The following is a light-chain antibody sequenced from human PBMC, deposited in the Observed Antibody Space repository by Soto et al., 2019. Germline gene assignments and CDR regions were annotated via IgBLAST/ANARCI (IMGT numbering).Light chain of an antibody. Sequence: EIVMTQSPATLSVSPGERATLSCRASQSVYSNLAWYQQKPGQAPRLLIYGASTRATGVPAKFSASGSGTEFTLTISSVQSEDSAVYYCQQYDIWPSTFGQGTKVEIK. CDR3: QQYDIWPST. CDR1: QSVYSN. J-gene: IGKJ1*01. V-gene: IGKV3-15*01. CDR2: GAS.